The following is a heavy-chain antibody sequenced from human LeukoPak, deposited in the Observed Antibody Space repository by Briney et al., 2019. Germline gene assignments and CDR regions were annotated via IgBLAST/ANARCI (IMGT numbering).Heavy chain of an antibody. J-gene: IGHJ4*02. D-gene: IGHD3-9*01. CDR3: AILPAAGYFDWLSPPDY. CDR2: ISGSGGST. V-gene: IGHV3-23*01. CDR1: GFTFSSYA. Sequence: GGSLRLSCAASGFTFSSYAMSWVRQAPGKGLEWVSAISGSGGSTYYADSVKGRFTISRDNSKNTLYLQMNSLRAEDTAVYHCAILPAAGYFDWLSPPDYWGQGTLVTVSS.